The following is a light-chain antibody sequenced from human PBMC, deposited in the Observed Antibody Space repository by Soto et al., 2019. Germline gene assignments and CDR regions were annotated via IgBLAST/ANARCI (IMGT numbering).Light chain of an antibody. Sequence: EIVMTQSPATLSVSPGERATVSCRASQSVSSNLAWYQQKPGQAPRLLIYGASTRATGIPARFSGSGSGTEFTLTISSLQSEDFAVYYCQQYHNWPITFGQGTRLEIK. CDR2: GAS. CDR1: QSVSSN. CDR3: QQYHNWPIT. J-gene: IGKJ5*01. V-gene: IGKV3-15*01.